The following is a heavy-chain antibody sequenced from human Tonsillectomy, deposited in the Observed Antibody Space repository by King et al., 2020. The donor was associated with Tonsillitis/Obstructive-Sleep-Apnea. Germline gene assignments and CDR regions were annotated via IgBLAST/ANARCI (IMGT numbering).Heavy chain of an antibody. Sequence: VQLVQSGGGVVQPGGSLRLSCAASGFTFDDYAMHWVRQAPRKGLEWVSLISGDGISTYYADSVKGRFTISRDNSKNSLYLQMNSLRTEDTALYYCAKVADDYGVIRFDYWGQGTQATVSS. J-gene: IGHJ4*02. D-gene: IGHD4-17*01. CDR1: GFTFDDYA. V-gene: IGHV3-43*02. CDR2: ISGDGIST. CDR3: AKVADDYGVIRFDY.